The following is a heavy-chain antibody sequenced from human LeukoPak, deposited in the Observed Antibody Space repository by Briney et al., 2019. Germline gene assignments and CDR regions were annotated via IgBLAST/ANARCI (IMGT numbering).Heavy chain of an antibody. D-gene: IGHD5-24*01. V-gene: IGHV4-34*01. CDR2: INHVGST. Sequence: SETLSLTCAVSGGSFSSYYWNWIRQPAGKGLEWIGGINHVGSTNYNPSLKSRVTISVDTSKNQFSLTLSSVTDADTAVYYCARDIGGMAVTLGWFDSWGQGTLVSVSS. CDR3: ARDIGGMAVTLGWFDS. CDR1: GGSFSSYY. J-gene: IGHJ5*01.